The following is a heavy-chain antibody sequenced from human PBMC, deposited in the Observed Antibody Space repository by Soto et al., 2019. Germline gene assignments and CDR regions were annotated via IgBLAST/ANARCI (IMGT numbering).Heavy chain of an antibody. Sequence: GESLKISFKDSGYSFTSYWISWVRQMPGKGLEWMGRIDPSDSYTNYSPSFQGHVTISADKSISTAYLQWSSLKASDTAMYYCARHLLLYGSGSYSPYYYGMDVWGQGTTVTVSS. CDR2: IDPSDSYT. V-gene: IGHV5-10-1*01. D-gene: IGHD3-10*01. CDR1: GYSFTSYW. J-gene: IGHJ6*02. CDR3: ARHLLLYGSGSYSPYYYGMDV.